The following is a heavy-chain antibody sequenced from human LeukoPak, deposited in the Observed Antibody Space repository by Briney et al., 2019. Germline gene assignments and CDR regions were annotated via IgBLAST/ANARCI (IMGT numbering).Heavy chain of an antibody. CDR1: GYTFTTYG. CDR2: VSAHTGDT. D-gene: IGHD3-22*01. J-gene: IGHJ4*02. V-gene: IGHV1-18*01. Sequence: ASVKVSCRASGYTFTTYGVSWVRQAPGQGLERMGWVSAHTGDTNYAQSVQDRITVTTDTPARTSYMELRNLRPDDTAMYYCVTQNSGYSYVFHYWGPGTLVTVSS. CDR3: VTQNSGYSYVFHY.